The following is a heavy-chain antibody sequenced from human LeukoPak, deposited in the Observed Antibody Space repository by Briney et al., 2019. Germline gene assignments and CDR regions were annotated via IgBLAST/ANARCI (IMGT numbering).Heavy chain of an antibody. CDR1: GFTFSSYG. J-gene: IGHJ6*02. D-gene: IGHD3-10*01. V-gene: IGHV3-30*03. CDR3: ARDRSTLQYYGMDV. Sequence: PGGSLRLSCAASGFTFSSYGMHWVRQAPGKGLEWVAVISYDGSNKYYADSVKGRFTISRDNSKNTLYLQMNSLRAEDTAVYYCARDRSTLQYYGMDVWGQGTTVTVSS. CDR2: ISYDGSNK.